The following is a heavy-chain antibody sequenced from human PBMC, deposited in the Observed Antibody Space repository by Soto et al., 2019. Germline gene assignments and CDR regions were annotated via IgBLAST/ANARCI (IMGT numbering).Heavy chain of an antibody. D-gene: IGHD3-16*01. J-gene: IGHJ4*02. Sequence: EVQLVESGGGLVKPGGSLRLSCGASGFTLSSYSMNWFRQAPGKGLEWVSLISFSSSDIYYADSVKGRFTISRDNAKNSLYLQMNSLRAEDTAVYYCARGDLWGYGPFDYWGQGPLVTVSS. V-gene: IGHV3-21*01. CDR1: GFTLSSYS. CDR3: ARGDLWGYGPFDY. CDR2: ISFSSSDI.